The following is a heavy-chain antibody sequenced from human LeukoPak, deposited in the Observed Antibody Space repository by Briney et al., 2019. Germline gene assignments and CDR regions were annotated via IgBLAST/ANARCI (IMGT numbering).Heavy chain of an antibody. J-gene: IGHJ3*02. D-gene: IGHD3-9*01. CDR1: GFTFSSYE. CDR2: ISSSGSTI. Sequence: GGSLRLSCAASGFTFSSYEMNWVRQAPGKGLEWVSYISSSGSTIYYADSVKGRLTISRDNAKNSLYLQMNSLRAEDTAVYYCARHSGGLRFDWLRNGGAFDIWGQGTMVTVSS. CDR3: ARHSGGLRFDWLRNGGAFDI. V-gene: IGHV3-48*03.